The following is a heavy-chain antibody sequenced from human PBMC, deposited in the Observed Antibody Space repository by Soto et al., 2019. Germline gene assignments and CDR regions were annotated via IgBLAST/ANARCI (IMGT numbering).Heavy chain of an antibody. J-gene: IGHJ4*02. V-gene: IGHV3-30-3*02. D-gene: IGHD3-3*01. CDR1: GYTFSAYT. CDR2: ISFHGLSQ. Sequence: SCKATGYTFSAYTMNWVRQAPGKGLERVAVISFHGLSQYYADSVKGRFTISRDNSKNTVFLQMNSLRVDDTAVYYCAEEDFSHWGQGALVTVSS. CDR3: AEEDFSH.